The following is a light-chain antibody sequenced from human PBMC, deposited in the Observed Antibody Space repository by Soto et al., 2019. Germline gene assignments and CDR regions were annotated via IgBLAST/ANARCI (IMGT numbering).Light chain of an antibody. CDR3: TSYSGSNTPYV. CDR2: EVS. CDR1: SSDFGGYNY. Sequence: QSVLTQPPSASGSPGQSVTISCTGTSSDFGGYNYVSWYQHHPGKAPKLMISEVSNRPSGVPDRFSGSKSGNTASLTVSGLQAEDEADYYCTSYSGSNTPYVFGTGTKVTVL. V-gene: IGLV2-8*01. J-gene: IGLJ1*01.